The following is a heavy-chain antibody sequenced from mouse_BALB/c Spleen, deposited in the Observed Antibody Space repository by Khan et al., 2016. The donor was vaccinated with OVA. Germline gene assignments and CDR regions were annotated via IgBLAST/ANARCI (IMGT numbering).Heavy chain of an antibody. V-gene: IGHV3-6*02. D-gene: IGHD1-1*01. J-gene: IGHJ3*01. CDR3: ARGYPFAY. CDR2: ISYAGSK. Sequence: EVKLEESGPGLVKPSQSLSLTCSVTDYSITSGYYWNWLRQFPGNKLEWMGYISYAGSKNFNPSLKHRIPITRDTSKNQFFLKLNSVTTEDTATYYCARGYPFAYWGQGTLVTVSA. CDR1: DYSITSGYY.